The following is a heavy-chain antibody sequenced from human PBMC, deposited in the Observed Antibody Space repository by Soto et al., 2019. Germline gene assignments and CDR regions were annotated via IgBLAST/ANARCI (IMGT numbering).Heavy chain of an antibody. Sequence: GESLKISCKGSGYTFTNYWIVWVRQIPGKGLEWMGIIYPGDSDTRYSPSFQGQVTISADRSICTAYLQWSSLKASDTSMYYCARYPTLTDYFFHGMDVWGQGTTVTVSS. CDR1: GYTFTNYW. D-gene: IGHD4-17*01. CDR2: IYPGDSDT. V-gene: IGHV5-51*01. CDR3: ARYPTLTDYFFHGMDV. J-gene: IGHJ6*02.